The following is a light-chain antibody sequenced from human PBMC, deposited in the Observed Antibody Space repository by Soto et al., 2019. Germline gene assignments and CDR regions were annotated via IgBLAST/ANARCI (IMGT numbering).Light chain of an antibody. CDR1: GSDVGVSIS. CDR2: DVN. CDR3: TSYKRGGLYV. Sequence: QSVLTQPRSVSGSPGQSVTISCTGTGSDVGVSISVSWYQQHPGKAPRLIIFDVNNRPSGVSPRFSGSKSGNTASLTISGLQAEDEAHYFCTSYKRGGLYVFGSGTKVTV. J-gene: IGLJ1*01. V-gene: IGLV2-14*03.